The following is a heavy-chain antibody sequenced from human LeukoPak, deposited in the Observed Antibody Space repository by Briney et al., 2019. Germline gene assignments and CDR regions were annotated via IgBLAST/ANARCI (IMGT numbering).Heavy chain of an antibody. D-gene: IGHD1-26*01. CDR2: IFYSGST. Sequence: SETLSLTCTVSGGSISSYYWTWIRQPPGKGLEWIGYIFYSGSTDYNPSLNSRVTISVDTSKNQLYLTLSSVSAADTAVYYCARHSGSNPFNYWGQGTLVTVSS. CDR3: ARHSGSNPFNY. V-gene: IGHV4-59*08. J-gene: IGHJ4*02. CDR1: GGSISSYY.